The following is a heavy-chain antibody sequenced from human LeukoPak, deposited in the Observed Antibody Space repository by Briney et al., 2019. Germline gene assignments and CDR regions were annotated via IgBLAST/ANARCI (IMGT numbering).Heavy chain of an antibody. V-gene: IGHV3-21*01. D-gene: IGHD2-2*01. CDR3: ARVARSTSGTFDY. Sequence: PGGSLRLSCAASGFTFSSYSMNWVRQAPGKGLEWVSSISSSSSYIYYADSVKGRFTISRDKAKNSLYLQMNSLRAEDTAVYYCARVARSTSGTFDYWGQGTLVTVSS. CDR1: GFTFSSYS. J-gene: IGHJ4*02. CDR2: ISSSSSYI.